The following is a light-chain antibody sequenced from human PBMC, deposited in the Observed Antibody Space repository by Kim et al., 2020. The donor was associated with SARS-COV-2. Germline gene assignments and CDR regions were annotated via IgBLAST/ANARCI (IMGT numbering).Light chain of an antibody. V-gene: IGKV3-15*01. CDR3: HQYNSWPYT. Sequence: SGSPGEGAALSCRASQSVSSNVAWYQQKPGQAPRLLIYRASTRATGMPARFSGSGSGTEYTLTISSLQSEDFAVYYCHQYNSWPYTFGQGTKLEIK. CDR1: QSVSSN. CDR2: RAS. J-gene: IGKJ2*01.